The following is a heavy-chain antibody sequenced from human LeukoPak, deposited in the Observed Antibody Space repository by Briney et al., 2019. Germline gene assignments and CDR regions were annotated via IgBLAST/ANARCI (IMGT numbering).Heavy chain of an antibody. V-gene: IGHV4-59*01. D-gene: IGHD3-3*01. CDR3: ARYDFNKFFDY. Sequence: SETLSLTCTVSGGSIGNYYWSWIRRPPGKGLEWIGYIYYSGSTNYNPSLKSRVTMSVDTSKNQFSLKLSSVTAADTAVYYCARYDFNKFFDYWGQGTLVTVSS. CDR1: GGSIGNYY. J-gene: IGHJ4*02. CDR2: IYYSGST.